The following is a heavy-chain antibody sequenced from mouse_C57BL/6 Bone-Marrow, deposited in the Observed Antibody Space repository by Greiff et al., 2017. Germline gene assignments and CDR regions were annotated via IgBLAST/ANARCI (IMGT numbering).Heavy chain of an antibody. J-gene: IGHJ3*01. V-gene: IGHV1-52*01. CDR3: SRDVYDGYYGFAY. Sequence: QVQLQQPGAELVRPGSSVKLSCKASGYSFTSYWMHWVKQRPIQGLEWIGNIDPSDSETHYNQKFKDKAILTVDKSSSTAYMRLSSLTAEDSADYYCSRDVYDGYYGFAYWGQGTLVTVSA. CDR2: IDPSDSET. D-gene: IGHD2-3*01. CDR1: GYSFTSYW.